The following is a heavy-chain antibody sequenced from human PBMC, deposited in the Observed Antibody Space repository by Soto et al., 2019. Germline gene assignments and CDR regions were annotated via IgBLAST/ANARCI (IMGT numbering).Heavy chain of an antibody. CDR3: ARNGSGYRSRASPMDV. V-gene: IGHV1-69*01. CDR2: IIPIFGTA. Sequence: QVQLVQSGAEVKKPGSSVKVSCKASGDTFSSYAISWVRQAPGQGLEWMGGIIPIFGTANYAQKFQGRVTIPADESTSTAYLELSSLRSEDTAVYYCARNGSGYRSRASPMDVWCQGTTVTVSS. D-gene: IGHD3-22*01. CDR1: GDTFSSYA. J-gene: IGHJ6*02.